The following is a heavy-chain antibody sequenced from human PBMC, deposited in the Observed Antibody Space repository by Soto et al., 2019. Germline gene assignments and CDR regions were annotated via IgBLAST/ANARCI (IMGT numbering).Heavy chain of an antibody. CDR1: GFTVSSNY. CDR2: IYSGGST. D-gene: IGHD4-17*01. CDR3: ARGPGDYGDHEEGY. Sequence: GGSLRLSCAASGFTVSSNYMSWVRQAPGKGLEWVSVIYSGGSTYYADSVKGRFTISRDNSKNTLYLQMNSLRAEDTAVYYCARGPGDYGDHEEGYWGQGTLVTVSS. V-gene: IGHV3-53*01. J-gene: IGHJ4*02.